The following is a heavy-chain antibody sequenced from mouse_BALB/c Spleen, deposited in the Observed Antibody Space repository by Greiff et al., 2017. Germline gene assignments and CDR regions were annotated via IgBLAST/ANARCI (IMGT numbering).Heavy chain of an antibody. D-gene: IGHD4-1*02. CDR3: ARYPTGNYAMDY. CDR1: GYTFTSYY. V-gene: IGHV1S56*01. CDR2: IYPGNVNT. J-gene: IGHJ4*01. Sequence: VKLMESGPELVKPGASVRISCKASGYTFTSYYIHWVKQRPGQGLEWIGWIYPGNVNTKYNEKFKGKATLTADKSSSTAYMQLSSLTSEDSAVYFCARYPTGNYAMDYWGQGTSVTVSS.